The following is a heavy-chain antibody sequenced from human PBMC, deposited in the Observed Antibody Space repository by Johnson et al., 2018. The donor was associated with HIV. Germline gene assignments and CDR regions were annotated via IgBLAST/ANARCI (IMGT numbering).Heavy chain of an antibody. CDR3: TTDQQLAPTRYNEVFGI. CDR2: ISYDGSNK. V-gene: IGHV3-30-3*01. D-gene: IGHD6-13*01. Sequence: QVQLVESGGGLIQPGGSLRLSCAASEFSFSTYAMHWVRQAPGKGLEWVALISYDGSNKYYADSVKGRFTISRDNSKNTLYLQMNSLKTEDTAVYYCTTDQQLAPTRYNEVFGIWGQGTMVTVSS. J-gene: IGHJ3*02. CDR1: EFSFSTYA.